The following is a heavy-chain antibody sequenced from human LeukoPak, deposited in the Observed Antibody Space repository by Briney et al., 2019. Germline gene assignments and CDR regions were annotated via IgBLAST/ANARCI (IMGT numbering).Heavy chain of an antibody. D-gene: IGHD6-13*01. CDR3: ASLGPWQQLVDY. J-gene: IGHJ4*02. CDR1: GFTVSSNY. V-gene: IGHV3-66*01. Sequence: GGSLRLSCAASGFTVSSNYMSWVRQAPGKGLEWVSVIYSGGSTYYADSVKGRFTISRDNSKNTLYLQMNSLRAEDTAVYYCASLGPWQQLVDYWGQGTLVTVSS. CDR2: IYSGGST.